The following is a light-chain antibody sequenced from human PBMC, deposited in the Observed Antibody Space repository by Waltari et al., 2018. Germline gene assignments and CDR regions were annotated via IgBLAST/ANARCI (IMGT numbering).Light chain of an antibody. CDR2: KAS. Sequence: DIQMTQSPSHLSASVGERVTITCRASQSISPWLAWSQQKPGKAPKLLNYKASSLESGVPLRCSGSGSGTGFTLTIISLQPDYFATYYCQQYNSYSRTFGPGTKVAIK. CDR1: QSISPW. V-gene: IGKV1-5*03. J-gene: IGKJ3*01. CDR3: QQYNSYSRT.